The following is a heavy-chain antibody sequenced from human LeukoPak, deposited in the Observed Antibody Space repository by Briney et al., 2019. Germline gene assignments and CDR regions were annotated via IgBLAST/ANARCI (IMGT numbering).Heavy chain of an antibody. CDR1: GYSFTSYW. Sequence: GESLKISCKGSGYSFTSYWIGWVRQMPGKGLEGIGIIYPGDSDTRYSPSFQGQVTISADKSISTAYLQWSSLKASDTAMYYCARRPLDNWNRYFDYWGQGTRVTVSS. CDR3: ARRPLDNWNRYFDY. J-gene: IGHJ4*02. V-gene: IGHV5-51*01. D-gene: IGHD1-20*01. CDR2: IYPGDSDT.